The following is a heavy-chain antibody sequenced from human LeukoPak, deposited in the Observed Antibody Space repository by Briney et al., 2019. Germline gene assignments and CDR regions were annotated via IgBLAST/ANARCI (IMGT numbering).Heavy chain of an antibody. CDR2: INPNSGGT. CDR3: ASSCSSTSCYGVRSDY. Sequence: EASVKVSCKASGYTFTSYYMHWVRQAPGQGLEWMGWINPNSGGTNYAQKFQGRVTMTTDTSTSTAYMELRSLRSDDTAVYYCASSCSSTSCYGVRSDYWGQGTLVTVSS. J-gene: IGHJ4*02. CDR1: GYTFTSYY. V-gene: IGHV1-2*02. D-gene: IGHD2-2*01.